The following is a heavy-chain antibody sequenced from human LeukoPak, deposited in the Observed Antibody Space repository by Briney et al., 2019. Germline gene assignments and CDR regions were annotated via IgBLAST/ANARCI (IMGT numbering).Heavy chain of an antibody. D-gene: IGHD4-23*01. V-gene: IGHV3-21*01. CDR1: GFTFSSYS. J-gene: IGHJ4*02. CDR2: ISSSSSYM. CDR3: ARGRPIYGG. Sequence: PGGSLRLSCAASGFTFSSYSMNWVRQAPGKGLEWVSSISSSSSYMYYADSVKGRLTIYRNNAKNSLYLQMNSLRAEDTAVYYCARGRPIYGGWGQGTLVTVSS.